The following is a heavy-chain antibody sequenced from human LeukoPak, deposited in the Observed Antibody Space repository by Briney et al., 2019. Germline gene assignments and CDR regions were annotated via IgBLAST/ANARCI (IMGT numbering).Heavy chain of an antibody. CDR2: IYYSGST. D-gene: IGHD2-15*01. V-gene: IGHV4-34*01. CDR3: ARHPRKYCSGGSCYSFQSDY. CDR1: GGSFSGYY. Sequence: SETLSLTCAVYGGSFSGYYWSWIRQPPGKGLEWIGGIYYSGSTYYNPSLKSRVTISVDTSKNQFSLKLSSVTAADTAVYYCARHPRKYCSGGSCYSFQSDYWGQGTLVTVSS. J-gene: IGHJ4*02.